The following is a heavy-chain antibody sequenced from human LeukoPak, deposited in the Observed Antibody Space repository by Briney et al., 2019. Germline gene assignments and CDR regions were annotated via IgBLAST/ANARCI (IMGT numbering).Heavy chain of an antibody. V-gene: IGHV3-21*01. CDR2: ISSSGTYI. CDR1: GFTFSSYT. Sequence: GGSLRLSCAASGFTFSSYTMNWVRQAPGKGLEWVSSISSSGTYIYSADSLKGRFTISRDNVKNSLYLQMNSLRAEDTAVYYCARDEVMVASSPSYWFFALWGRGTQVTVSS. J-gene: IGHJ2*01. CDR3: ARDEVMVASSPSYWFFAL. D-gene: IGHD2-15*01.